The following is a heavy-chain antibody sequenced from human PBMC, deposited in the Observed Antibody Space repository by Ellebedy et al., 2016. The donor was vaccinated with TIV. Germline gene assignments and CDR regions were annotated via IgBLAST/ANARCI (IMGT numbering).Heavy chain of an antibody. CDR3: ARQLWWGNWFDP. D-gene: IGHD2-21*01. Sequence: MPSETLSLTCTVSGGSISSSSYYWGWIRQPPGKGLEWIGSIYYSGSTYYNPSLKSRVTISVDTSKNQFSLKLSSVTAADTAVYYCARQLWWGNWFDPWGQGTLVTVSS. CDR1: GGSISSSSYY. J-gene: IGHJ5*02. V-gene: IGHV4-39*01. CDR2: IYYSGST.